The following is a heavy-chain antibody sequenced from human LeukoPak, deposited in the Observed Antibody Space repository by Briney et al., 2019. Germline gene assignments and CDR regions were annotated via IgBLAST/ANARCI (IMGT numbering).Heavy chain of an antibody. CDR3: ARASFYDSSGYSYFDY. D-gene: IGHD3-22*01. J-gene: IGHJ4*02. CDR2: ISDGGNT. CDR1: GYSITSDYY. V-gene: IGHV4-38-2*01. Sequence: SETLSLTCAVSGYSITSDYYWGWIRQSPGKGLEWIGSISDGGNTYYNSSLESRVTISRDTSKNQFSLKLSSVTAADTAVYYCARASFYDSSGYSYFDYWGQGTLVTVSS.